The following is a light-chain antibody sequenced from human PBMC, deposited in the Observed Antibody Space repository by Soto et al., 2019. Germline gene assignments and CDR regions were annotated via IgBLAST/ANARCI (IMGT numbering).Light chain of an antibody. J-gene: IGKJ4*01. CDR1: QSINNW. V-gene: IGKV1-5*01. CDR3: QQYDNYPLT. Sequence: DIQMTQSPPSLSASVGDRFAIACRASQSINNWLAWYQQKPGKAPKFLIYDASNLESGVPSRFSGSASGTEFTLTISSLQPDDFATYYCQQYDNYPLTFGGGTKVDIK. CDR2: DAS.